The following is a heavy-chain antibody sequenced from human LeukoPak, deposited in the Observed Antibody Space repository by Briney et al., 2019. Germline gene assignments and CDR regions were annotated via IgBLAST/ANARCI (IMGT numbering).Heavy chain of an antibody. CDR1: GFTFSNYW. V-gene: IGHV3-7*01. CDR2: IKPDGSVT. Sequence: GGSLRLSCAASGFTFSNYWMTWVRQAPGKGLEWVANIKPDGSVTLYGDSVKGRFTISRDNAKNSLYLQMNSLRAEDTGLYYCATSEDTAAGPYWGQGTPVTVSS. D-gene: IGHD6-13*01. CDR3: ATSEDTAAGPY. J-gene: IGHJ4*02.